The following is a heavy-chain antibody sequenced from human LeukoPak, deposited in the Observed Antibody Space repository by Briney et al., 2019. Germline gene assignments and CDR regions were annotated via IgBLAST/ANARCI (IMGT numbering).Heavy chain of an antibody. CDR1: GYTLTELS. Sequence: ASVKVSCKVSGYTLTELSMHWVRQAPGKGLEWMGGFDPEDGETIYAQKFQGRVTMTEDTSTDTAYMELSSLRSEDTAVYYCATLADSYGYYYFDYWGQGTLVTVSS. D-gene: IGHD5-18*01. J-gene: IGHJ4*02. CDR2: FDPEDGET. CDR3: ATLADSYGYYYFDY. V-gene: IGHV1-24*01.